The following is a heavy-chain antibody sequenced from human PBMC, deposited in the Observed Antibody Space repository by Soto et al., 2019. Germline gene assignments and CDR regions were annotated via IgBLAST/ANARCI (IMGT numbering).Heavy chain of an antibody. CDR3: ASPSPTPYSSSCSTWPPHY. Sequence: GGSLRLSCAASGFTFSSYSMNWVRQAPGKGLEWVSSISSSSSYIYYADSVKGRFTISRDNAKNSLYLQMNSLRAEDTAVYYCASPSPTPYSSSCSTWPPHYWGQGTLVTVSS. D-gene: IGHD6-13*01. CDR2: ISSSSSYI. V-gene: IGHV3-21*01. CDR1: GFTFSSYS. J-gene: IGHJ4*02.